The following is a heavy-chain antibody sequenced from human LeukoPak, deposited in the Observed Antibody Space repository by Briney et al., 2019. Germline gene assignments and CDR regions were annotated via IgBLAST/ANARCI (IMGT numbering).Heavy chain of an antibody. CDR3: ARDRWKTVLRGPDY. CDR1: GFTFSSYA. CDR2: IVGSGGNT. Sequence: GGSLRLSCAASGFTFSSYAMSWVRQAPGKGLEWVSGIVGSGGNTYYADSVKGRFTVSRDNSENTLFLQMNSLRAEDTAVYYCARDRWKTVLRGPDYWGRGTLVTVSS. V-gene: IGHV3-23*01. J-gene: IGHJ4*02. D-gene: IGHD3-10*01.